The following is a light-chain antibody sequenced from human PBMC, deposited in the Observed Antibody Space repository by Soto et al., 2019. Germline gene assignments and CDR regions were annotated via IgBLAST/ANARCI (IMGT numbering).Light chain of an antibody. V-gene: IGKV1-5*03. CDR2: KAS. CDR3: QDYTLYSLYT. J-gene: IGKJ2*01. CDR1: QSISTW. Sequence: DIQMTQSPSTLSASVGDTVTITCRASQSISTWLAWYQQKPGKVHKILVYKASSLESGVPSRFSGSGYETEFTLTISSLQPYYFATYYCQDYTLYSLYTFVQGTKLEIK.